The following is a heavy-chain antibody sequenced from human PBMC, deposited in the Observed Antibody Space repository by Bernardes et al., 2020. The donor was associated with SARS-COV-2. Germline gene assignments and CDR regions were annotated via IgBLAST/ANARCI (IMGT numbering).Heavy chain of an antibody. Sequence: GSRKVCCAASGCTFSSYGMHWVRQAPGKGLEWVAVIWYDGSNKYYADSVKGRFTISRDNSKNTLYLQMNSLRAEDTAVYYCARDPPYYYDSSGYDYYYGMDVWGQGTTVTVSS. D-gene: IGHD3-22*01. CDR2: IWYDGSNK. V-gene: IGHV3-33*01. CDR3: ARDPPYYYDSSGYDYYYGMDV. CDR1: GCTFSSYG. J-gene: IGHJ6*02.